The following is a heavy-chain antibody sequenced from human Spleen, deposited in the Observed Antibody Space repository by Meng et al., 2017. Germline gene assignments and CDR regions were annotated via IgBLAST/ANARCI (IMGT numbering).Heavy chain of an antibody. CDR2: INSDGMSI. D-gene: IGHD6-13*01. CDR3: ARGRGYTTSWYAPGPFDI. V-gene: IGHV3-74*01. J-gene: IGHJ3*02. CDR1: GFTFSSYE. Sequence: GESLKISCAASGFTFSSYEMNWVRQAPGRGLVWVSRINSDGMSIDYADSVKGRFTISRDNAQNTVYLQMNSLRVEDTAVYYCARGRGYTTSWYAPGPFDIWGQGTMVTVSS.